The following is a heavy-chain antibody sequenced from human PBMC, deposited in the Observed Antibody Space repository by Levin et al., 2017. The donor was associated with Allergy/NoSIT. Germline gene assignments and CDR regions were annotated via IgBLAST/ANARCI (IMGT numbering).Heavy chain of an antibody. Sequence: GESLKISCAASGFAFGDYAMTWVRQAPGKGLEWVSDITGGGSDTWYGDSVKGRFTVSRDNSKDMLYLALNSLRVEDTGIYYCAKKQAGTSGFSFDVWGQGTTVTVSS. J-gene: IGHJ3*01. CDR1: GFAFGDYA. D-gene: IGHD6-19*01. CDR3: AKKQAGTSGFSFDV. V-gene: IGHV3-23*01. CDR2: ITGGGSDT.